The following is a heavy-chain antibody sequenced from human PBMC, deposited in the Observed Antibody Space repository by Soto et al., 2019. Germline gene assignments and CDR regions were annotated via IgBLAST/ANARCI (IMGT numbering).Heavy chain of an antibody. J-gene: IGHJ4*02. V-gene: IGHV3-30-3*01. CDR3: ASGLEYYYDSSGYYPG. D-gene: IGHD3-22*01. CDR2: ISYDGSNK. CDR1: GFTFSSYA. Sequence: GGSLRLSCAASGFTFSSYAMHWVRQAPGKGLEWVAVISYDGSNKYYADSVKGRFTISRDNSKNTLYLQMNSLRAEDTAVYYCASGLEYYYDSSGYYPGWGQGTLVTVSS.